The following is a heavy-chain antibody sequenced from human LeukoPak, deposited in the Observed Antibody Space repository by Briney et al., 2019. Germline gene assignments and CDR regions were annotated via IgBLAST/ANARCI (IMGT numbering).Heavy chain of an antibody. D-gene: IGHD3-22*01. CDR3: AKDQYYYDSSGYFEY. V-gene: IGHV3-23*01. J-gene: IGHJ4*02. CDR2: ISGSGGST. CDR1: GFTFSSYA. Sequence: GGSLRLSCAASGFTFSSYAMSWVRQAPGKGLEWVSAISGSGGSTYYSDSVKGRLTISRDNSRNTLYLQMNSLRAEDTAVYYCAKDQYYYDSSGYFEYWGQGTLVTVSS.